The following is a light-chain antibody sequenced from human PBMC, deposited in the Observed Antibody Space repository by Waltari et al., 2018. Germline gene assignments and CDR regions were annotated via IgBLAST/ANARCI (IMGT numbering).Light chain of an antibody. CDR2: GSS. Sequence: DIQMTQSPSSLSASVGDSITITCRASQSVSNYLNWDQQKQGKPPKLLIFGSSSLQSAGPERFSGSGSGTDFTLTISSLQPEDFATYYCQQTYSVLYTFGQGTKLQI. V-gene: IGKV1-39*01. J-gene: IGKJ2*01. CDR1: QSVSNY. CDR3: QQTYSVLYT.